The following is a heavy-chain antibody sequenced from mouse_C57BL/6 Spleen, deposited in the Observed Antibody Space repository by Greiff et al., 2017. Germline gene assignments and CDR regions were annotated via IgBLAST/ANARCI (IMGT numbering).Heavy chain of an antibody. CDR3: ARYMGVDYWYFDV. CDR1: GFTFTDYY. Sequence: EVKLMESGGGLVQPGGSLSLSCAASGFTFTDYYMSWVRQPPGKALEWLGFIRNKANGYTTEYSASVKGRFTISRDNSQSILYLQMNALRAEDSATYYCARYMGVDYWYFDVWGTGTTVTVSS. D-gene: IGHD1-1*02. V-gene: IGHV7-3*01. CDR2: IRNKANGYTT. J-gene: IGHJ1*03.